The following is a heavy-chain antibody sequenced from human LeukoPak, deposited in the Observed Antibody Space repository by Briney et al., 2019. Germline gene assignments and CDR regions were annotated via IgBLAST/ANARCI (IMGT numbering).Heavy chain of an antibody. J-gene: IGHJ4*02. CDR1: GFTFSSYW. CDR3: ARDGIVGATNFDY. Sequence: GGSLRLSCAASGFTFSSYWMHWVRQAPGKGLGWVSRINSDGSTTNYADSVKGRFTISRDNAKNTLYLQMNSLRAEDTAVYYCARDGIVGATNFDYWGQGTLVTVSS. D-gene: IGHD1-26*01. CDR2: INSDGSTT. V-gene: IGHV3-74*01.